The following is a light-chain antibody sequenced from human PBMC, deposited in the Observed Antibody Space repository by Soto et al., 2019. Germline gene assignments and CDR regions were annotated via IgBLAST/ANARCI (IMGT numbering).Light chain of an antibody. CDR1: QSVSSN. CDR3: QHYNNWPPWT. V-gene: IGKV3-15*01. J-gene: IGKJ1*01. Sequence: EIVMTQSPATLSVSPGERATFSCGASQSVSSNLAWYQQKPGQAPRLLIYGAFIRATGIPARFSGSGSGTEFTLTISTLQSEDFAIYYCQHYNNWPPWTFGQGTKVDIK. CDR2: GAF.